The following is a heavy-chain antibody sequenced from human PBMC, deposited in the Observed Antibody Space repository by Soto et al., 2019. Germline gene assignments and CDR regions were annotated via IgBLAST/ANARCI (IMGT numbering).Heavy chain of an antibody. J-gene: IGHJ4*02. CDR1: GCTCRGYA. CDR2: ISGSGGST. D-gene: IGHD4-17*01. CDR3: AKDGAVTTPAYFDY. Sequence: PLVLLRLCCAAAGCTCRGYAVSWVRQAPGKGLEWVSAISGSGGSTYYADSVKGRFTISRDNSKNTLYLQMNSLRAEDTAVYYCAKDGAVTTPAYFDYWGQGTLVTVSS. V-gene: IGHV3-23*01.